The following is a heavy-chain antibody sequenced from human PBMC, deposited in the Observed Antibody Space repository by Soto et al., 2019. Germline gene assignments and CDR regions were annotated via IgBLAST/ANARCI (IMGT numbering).Heavy chain of an antibody. CDR2: IYYSGST. V-gene: IGHV4-59*01. D-gene: IGHD6-19*01. CDR1: GGSISSYY. Sequence: QVQLQESGPGLVKPSETLSLTCTVSGGSISSYYWSWIRQPPGKGLEWIGYIYYSGSTNYNPSLNGRVTIPVDTSKHQFSLKLSSVTAADTAVYYCASTAHSSGWYSGGFDYWGQGTLVTVSS. J-gene: IGHJ4*02. CDR3: ASTAHSSGWYSGGFDY.